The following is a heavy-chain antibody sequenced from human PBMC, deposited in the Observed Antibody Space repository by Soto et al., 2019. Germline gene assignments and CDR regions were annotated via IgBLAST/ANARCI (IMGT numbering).Heavy chain of an antibody. V-gene: IGHV3-53*01. CDR1: GFTVSSNY. CDR2: IYSGGST. CDR3: ARVALSSSDYFDS. Sequence: EVQLVESGGGLIQPGGSLRLSCAASGFTVSSNYMSWVRQAPGKGLEWVSVIYSGGSTYYADSLKGRFTISRDSSKNTLYLQMNSLRAEATAVYYCARVALSSSDYFDSWGQGALVTVSS. J-gene: IGHJ4*02.